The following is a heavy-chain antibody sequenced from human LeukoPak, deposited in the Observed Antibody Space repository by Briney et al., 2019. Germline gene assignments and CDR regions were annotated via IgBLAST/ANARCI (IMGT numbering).Heavy chain of an antibody. J-gene: IGHJ4*02. CDR1: GFTFSSYE. V-gene: IGHV3-48*03. D-gene: IGHD6-6*01. CDR2: ISSSASTT. CDR3: ARVSYSSSYYFDY. Sequence: GGSLRLSCAASGFTFSSYEMNWVHQAPGKGLEWVSYISSSASTTHYADSVKGRFTISRDNAKNSLYLQVNSLKAEDTAVYYCARVSYSSSYYFDYWGQGTLVTVSS.